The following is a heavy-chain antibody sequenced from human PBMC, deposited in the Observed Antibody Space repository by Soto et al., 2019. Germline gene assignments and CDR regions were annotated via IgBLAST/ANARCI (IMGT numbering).Heavy chain of an antibody. CDR2: ISSSSSYI. Sequence: VVSLRVCCAAAGFTCVSFGMNWVRQAPGKGLEWVSSISSSSSYIYYADSVKGRFTISRDNAKNSLYLQMNSLRAEDTAAYYCAREGIAARYYYYYYGMDVWGQGTTVTASS. V-gene: IGHV3-21*01. J-gene: IGHJ6*02. CDR3: AREGIAARYYYYYYGMDV. D-gene: IGHD6-6*01. CDR1: GFTCVSFG.